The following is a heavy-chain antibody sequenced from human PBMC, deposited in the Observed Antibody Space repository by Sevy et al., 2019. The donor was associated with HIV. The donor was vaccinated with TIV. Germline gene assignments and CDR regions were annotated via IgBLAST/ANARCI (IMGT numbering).Heavy chain of an antibody. CDR3: ARAIQLWSMDDAFDI. J-gene: IGHJ3*02. CDR1: GGTFSSYA. D-gene: IGHD5-18*01. Sequence: ASVKVSCKASGGTFSSYAISWVRQAPGQGLEWMGVIIPIFGTANYAQKFQGRVTITADKSTSTAYMELSSLRSEDTAVYYCARAIQLWSMDDAFDIWGQGTMVTVSS. V-gene: IGHV1-69*06. CDR2: IIPIFGTA.